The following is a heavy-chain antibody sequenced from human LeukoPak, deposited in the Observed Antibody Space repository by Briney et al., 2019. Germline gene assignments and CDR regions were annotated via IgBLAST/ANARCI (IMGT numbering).Heavy chain of an antibody. V-gene: IGHV1-69*13. J-gene: IGHJ3*02. CDR2: IIPIFGTA. CDR3: ARESSSGWYSAFDI. D-gene: IGHD6-19*01. Sequence: GASVKVSCKASGGTFSSYAISWVRQAPGQGLEWMGGIIPIFGTANYAQKFQGRVTITADESTSTAYMELSSLRSDDTAVYYCARESSSGWYSAFDIWGQGTMVTVSS. CDR1: GGTFSSYA.